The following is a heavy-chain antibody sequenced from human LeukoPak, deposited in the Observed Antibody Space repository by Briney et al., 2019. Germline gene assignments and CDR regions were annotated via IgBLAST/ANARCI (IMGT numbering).Heavy chain of an antibody. J-gene: IGHJ4*02. V-gene: IGHV4-34*01. CDR1: GGSFRGYS. CDR3: ARQTGSGLFILP. D-gene: IGHD3/OR15-3a*01. Sequence: SETLSLTCAVYGGSFRGYSWTWIRQPPGKGLEWIGSIYYSGNTYYNASLKSQVSISIDTSKNQFSLRLTSVTAADTAVYYCARQTGSGLFILPGGQGTLVTVSS. CDR2: IYYSGNT.